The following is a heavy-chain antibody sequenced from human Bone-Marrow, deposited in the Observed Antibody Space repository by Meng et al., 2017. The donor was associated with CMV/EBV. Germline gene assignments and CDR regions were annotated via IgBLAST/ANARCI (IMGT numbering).Heavy chain of an antibody. CDR3: ARHDALWELLNY. Sequence: GSLRLSCAVYGGSFSAYYWSWIRQPPGKGLEWIGEIDHSGSTNYHPSLKSRVTISVDTSKNQFSLKLSSVTAADTAVYYCARHDALWELLNYWGQGTLVTVSS. J-gene: IGHJ4*02. D-gene: IGHD1-26*01. V-gene: IGHV4-34*01. CDR1: GGSFSAYY. CDR2: IDHSGST.